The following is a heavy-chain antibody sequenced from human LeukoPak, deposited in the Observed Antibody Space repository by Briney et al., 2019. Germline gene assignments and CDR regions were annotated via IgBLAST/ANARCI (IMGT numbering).Heavy chain of an antibody. V-gene: IGHV4-59*11. CDR1: GGSISSHY. CDR3: ARVSETDYYMDV. CDR2: IYYSGST. J-gene: IGHJ6*03. Sequence: SETLSLTCTVSGGSISSHYWSWIRQPPGKGLEWIGYIYYSGSTNYNPSLKSRVTISVDTSKNQFSLKLSSVTAADTAVYYCARVSETDYYMDVWGKGTTVTVSS.